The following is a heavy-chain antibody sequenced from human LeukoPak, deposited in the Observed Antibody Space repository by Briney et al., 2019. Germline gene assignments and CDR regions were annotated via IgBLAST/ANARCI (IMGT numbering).Heavy chain of an antibody. V-gene: IGHV3-74*03. CDR3: AKGGLRGTDY. J-gene: IGHJ4*02. D-gene: IGHD5/OR15-5a*01. Sequence: PGGSLRLSCAASGFIFSNYWMHWVRQAPGKGLVWASRVNNDGSSTTYADSVKGRFTISRDNAKNTLYLQMNSLRAEDTAVYYCAKGGLRGTDYWGQGTLVTVSS. CDR1: GFIFSNYW. CDR2: VNNDGSST.